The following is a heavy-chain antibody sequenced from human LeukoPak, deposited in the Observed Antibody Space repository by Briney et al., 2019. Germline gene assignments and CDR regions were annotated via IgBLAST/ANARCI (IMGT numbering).Heavy chain of an antibody. CDR2: INHSGST. V-gene: IGHV4-34*01. CDR1: GGSFSGYY. CDR3: ARIGYGDYSDY. D-gene: IGHD4-17*01. Sequence: EXXSLTCAVYGGSFSGYYWSWIRQPPGKGLEWIGEINHSGSTNYNPSLTSRVTISVDTSKNQFSLKLSSVTAADTAVYYSARIGYGDYSDYWGQGTLVTVSS. J-gene: IGHJ4*02.